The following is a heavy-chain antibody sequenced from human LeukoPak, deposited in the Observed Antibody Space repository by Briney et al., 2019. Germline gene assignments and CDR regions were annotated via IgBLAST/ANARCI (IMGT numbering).Heavy chain of an antibody. CDR3: ARGDGYKDY. J-gene: IGHJ4*02. D-gene: IGHD5-24*01. CDR2: IYPGDSDT. V-gene: IGHV5-51*01. CDR1: GYSFTTYW. Sequence: KTGESLQISCQGSGYSFTTYWIAWVRQLPGKGLEWMGIIYPGDSDTRYSPSFRGQVSISADKSISTAYLQWSSLKASDTAMYYCARGDGYKDYWGQGTLVTVSS.